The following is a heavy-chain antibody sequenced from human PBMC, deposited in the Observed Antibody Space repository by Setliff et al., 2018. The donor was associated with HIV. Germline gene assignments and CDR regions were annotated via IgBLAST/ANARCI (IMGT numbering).Heavy chain of an antibody. CDR1: GFTVSSNY. CDR2: IYSGGST. V-gene: IGHV3-53*01. CDR3: ARDLHANFHVIEI. Sequence: GGSLRLSCAASGFTVSSNYMSWVRQAPGKGLEWVSVIYSGGSTYYADSVKGRFTISRDNSKNTLYLQMNSLRAEDTAVYFCARDLHANFHVIEIWGPGTMVTVSS. D-gene: IGHD3-16*02. J-gene: IGHJ3*02.